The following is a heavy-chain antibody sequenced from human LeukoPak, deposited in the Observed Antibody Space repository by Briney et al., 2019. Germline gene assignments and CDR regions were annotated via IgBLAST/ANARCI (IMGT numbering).Heavy chain of an antibody. CDR3: AREYYDSSAYNQEAIDY. Sequence: GASVKVSCKASGYTFTDYYMHWVRQAPGQGLEWLGWINPNSGGTNYAQKFQGRVTMTRDTSIGTAYMELSRLRSDDTAVYYCAREYYDSSAYNQEAIDYWGQGTLVTVSS. J-gene: IGHJ4*02. V-gene: IGHV1-2*02. CDR1: GYTFTDYY. CDR2: INPNSGGT. D-gene: IGHD3-22*01.